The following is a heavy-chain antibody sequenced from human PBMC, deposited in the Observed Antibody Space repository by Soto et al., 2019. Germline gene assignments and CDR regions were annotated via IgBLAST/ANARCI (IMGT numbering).Heavy chain of an antibody. Sequence: QVQLQQWGAGLLKPSETLSLTCAVYGGSFSGYYWSWIRQPPGKGLEWIGEINHSGSTNYNPSLKSRVTISVDTSKHQFSLKLSSVTAADTAVYYCARGYAGYSSCRNWYFDLWGRGTLVTVSS. CDR2: INHSGST. J-gene: IGHJ2*01. D-gene: IGHD6-19*01. CDR1: GGSFSGYY. V-gene: IGHV4-34*01. CDR3: ARGYAGYSSCRNWYFDL.